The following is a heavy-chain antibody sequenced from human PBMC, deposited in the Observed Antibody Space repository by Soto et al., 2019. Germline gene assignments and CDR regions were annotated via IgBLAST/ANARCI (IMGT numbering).Heavy chain of an antibody. Sequence: PSETLSRTCTVSGGSISSSSYYWGWIRQPPGKGLEWIGSIYYSGSTYYNPSLKSRVTISVDTSKNQFSLKLSSVTAADTAVYYCARHQSPYDFWSGYYAFDYWGQGTLVTVSS. CDR1: GGSISSSSYY. CDR3: ARHQSPYDFWSGYYAFDY. V-gene: IGHV4-39*01. D-gene: IGHD3-3*01. CDR2: IYYSGST. J-gene: IGHJ4*02.